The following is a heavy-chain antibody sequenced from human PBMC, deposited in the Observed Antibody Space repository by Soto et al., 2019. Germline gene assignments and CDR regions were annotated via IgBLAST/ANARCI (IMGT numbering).Heavy chain of an antibody. D-gene: IGHD1-1*01. CDR3: VRDPSHGNEWARYVDL. CDR2: ISLSSANI. CDR1: GFSLYIYA. V-gene: IGHV3-48*01. Sequence: EVQLVESGGGLVEPGGSLRLSSAASGFSLYIYAMDWVREAPGQGLEWVSYISLSSANIHYADSVRGRFTVSRDNAKNSLYLQMNSLRAEDTAVYYCVRDPSHGNEWARYVDLWGRGTLVTVSS. J-gene: IGHJ2*01.